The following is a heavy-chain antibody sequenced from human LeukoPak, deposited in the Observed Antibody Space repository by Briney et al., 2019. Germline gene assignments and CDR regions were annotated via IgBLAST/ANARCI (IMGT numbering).Heavy chain of an antibody. CDR3: AREVRSSGYSLDY. V-gene: IGHV4-4*07. CDR2: IYSSGST. CDR1: GGSISSYY. J-gene: IGHJ4*02. Sequence: SETLSLTCTVRGGSISSYYWSWIRQPAGKGLEWIGRIYSSGSTNYNPSLKSRVTMSVDTSKNQFSLKLRSVAAADTAVYYCAREVRSSGYSLDYWDQGTLVTVSS. D-gene: IGHD3-22*01.